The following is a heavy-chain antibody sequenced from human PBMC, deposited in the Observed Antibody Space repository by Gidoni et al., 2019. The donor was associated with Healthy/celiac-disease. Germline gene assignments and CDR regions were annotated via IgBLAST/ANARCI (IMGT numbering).Heavy chain of an antibody. V-gene: IGHV4-61*02. CDR2: IYTSGST. CDR1: GGSISSGSYY. Sequence: QVQLQESGPGLAKRSQSLSLTCTVSGGSISSGSYYWCWIRQPAGKGLEWIGRIYTSGSTNYNPSLKSRVTISVDTSKNQFSLKLSSVTAADTAVYYCARGYDSSGYYRWGQGTLVTVSS. D-gene: IGHD3-22*01. CDR3: ARGYDSSGYYR. J-gene: IGHJ4*02.